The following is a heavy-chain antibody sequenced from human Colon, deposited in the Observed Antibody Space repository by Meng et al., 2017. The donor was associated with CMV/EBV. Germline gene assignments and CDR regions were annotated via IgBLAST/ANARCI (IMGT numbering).Heavy chain of an antibody. CDR2: IYYGGTT. V-gene: IGHV4-4*02. Sequence: SGGSIISSYWWNWVRQSPEQGLEWLGEIYYGGTTQYNPTLESRVTISMDKSKNQFSLNMTSVIAADTAVYYCARAHRYSGTFWIDYWGQGTLVTVSS. J-gene: IGHJ4*02. CDR3: ARAHRYSGTFWIDY. D-gene: IGHD1-26*01. CDR1: GGSIISSYW.